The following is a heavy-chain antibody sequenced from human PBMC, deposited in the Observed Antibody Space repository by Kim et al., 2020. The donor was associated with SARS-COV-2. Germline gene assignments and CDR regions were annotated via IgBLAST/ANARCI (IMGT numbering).Heavy chain of an antibody. D-gene: IGHD6-19*01. V-gene: IGHV1-69*13. J-gene: IGHJ6*02. CDR3: ARQGAKAAGTFNPYYYYYGMDV. CDR1: GGTFSSYA. CDR2: IIPIFGTA. Sequence: SVKVSCKASGGTFSSYAISWVRQAPGQGLEWMGGIIPIFGTANYAQKFQGRVTITADESTSTAYMELSSLRSEDTAVYYCARQGAKAAGTFNPYYYYYGMDVWGQGTTVTVSS.